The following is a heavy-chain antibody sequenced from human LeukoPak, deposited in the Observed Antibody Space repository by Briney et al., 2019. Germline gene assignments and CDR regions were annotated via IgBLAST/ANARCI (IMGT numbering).Heavy chain of an antibody. V-gene: IGHV5-51*01. Sequence: GESLKISCKGSGYSFTSYWIGWVRQMPGKGLEWMGIIYPGDSDTRYSPSFQGQVTISADKSISTAYLQWSSLKASDTAMYYCARHGIAATRGNYYYHMDVWGKGTTVTVSS. CDR3: ARHGIAATRGNYYYHMDV. D-gene: IGHD2-15*01. CDR2: IYPGDSDT. CDR1: GYSFTSYW. J-gene: IGHJ6*03.